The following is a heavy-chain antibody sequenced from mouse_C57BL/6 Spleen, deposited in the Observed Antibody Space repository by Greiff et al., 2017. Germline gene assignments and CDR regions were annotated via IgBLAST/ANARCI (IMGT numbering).Heavy chain of an antibody. CDR1: GYTFTSYW. D-gene: IGHD2-5*01. CDR3: ARGNSNWYFDV. V-gene: IGHV1-53*01. CDR2: INSRNGGT. Sequence: QVQLQQSGTELVKPGASVKLSCKASGYTFTSYWMHWVKQRPGQGLAWIGNINSRNGGTNYNEKFKSKATLTVDKSSSTAYMQLSSLTSEDSAVYYCARGNSNWYFDVWGTGTTVTVSS. J-gene: IGHJ1*03.